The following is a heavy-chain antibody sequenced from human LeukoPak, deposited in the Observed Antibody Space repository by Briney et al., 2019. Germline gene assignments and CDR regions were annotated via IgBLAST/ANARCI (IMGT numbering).Heavy chain of an antibody. D-gene: IGHD2-2*01. CDR1: GYTFTSYG. J-gene: IGHJ4*02. Sequence: SVKVSCKASGYTFTSYGINWVRQAPGQGLEWMGGIIPIFGTANYAQKFQGRVTITADESTSTAYMGLSSLRSEDTAVYYCARAESPSTYCSSTSCYYFDYWGQGTLVTVSS. CDR2: IIPIFGTA. V-gene: IGHV1-69*13. CDR3: ARAESPSTYCSSTSCYYFDY.